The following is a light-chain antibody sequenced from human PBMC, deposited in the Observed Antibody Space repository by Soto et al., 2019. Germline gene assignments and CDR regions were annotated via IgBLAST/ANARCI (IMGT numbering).Light chain of an antibody. CDR3: QQSSSSPFT. Sequence: DIQMTQAPSSPSASVGDRVTITCRASQPIDTSLNWYQQKPGNAPRLLIYAASSLQSGVPLRFSGSGSGTDFTLTISSLQPEDFATYYCQQSSSSPFTFGPGTTVDIK. CDR2: AAS. J-gene: IGKJ3*01. CDR1: QPIDTS. V-gene: IGKV1-39*01.